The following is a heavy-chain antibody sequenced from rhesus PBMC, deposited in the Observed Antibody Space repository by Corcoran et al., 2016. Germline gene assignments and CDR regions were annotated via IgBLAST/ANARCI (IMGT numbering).Heavy chain of an antibody. CDR1: GASISSYW. CDR2: INGNGGNT. D-gene: IGHD3-16*01. V-gene: IGHV4-80*01. CDR3: ARSGGSYYGPDY. J-gene: IGHJ4*01. Sequence: QVQLQESGPGLVKLSETLSLTCAVSGASISSYWWSWIRQPPGKGLEWIGEINGNGGNTYYNPSLKSRVTISKDASKNQFSLKLSSVAAADTAVYYCARSGGSYYGPDYWGQGVLVTVSS.